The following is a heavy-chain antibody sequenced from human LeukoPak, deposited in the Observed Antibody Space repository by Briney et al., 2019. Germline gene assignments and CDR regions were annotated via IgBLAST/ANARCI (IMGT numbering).Heavy chain of an antibody. J-gene: IGHJ5*02. CDR3: ARQASWSTSGGNWFDP. CDR1: GYSISSGYY. V-gene: IGHV4-38-2*01. D-gene: IGHD3-3*01. CDR2: IYHSGNT. Sequence: SETLSLTCAVSGYSISSGYYWGWIRQPPRKGLEWIGSIYHSGNTYYNPSLKSRVTISVDTSKNQFSLRLSSVTAADTAVYYCARQASWSTSGGNWFDPWGQGTLVTVSS.